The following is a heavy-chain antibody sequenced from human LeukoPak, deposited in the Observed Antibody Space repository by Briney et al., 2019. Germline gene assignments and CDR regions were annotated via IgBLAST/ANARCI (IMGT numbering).Heavy chain of an antibody. CDR2: INHSGST. J-gene: IGHJ5*02. D-gene: IGHD3-22*01. CDR3: AADSSGYANWFDP. CDR1: GGSFSGYY. V-gene: IGHV4-34*01. Sequence: NSSETLSLTCAVYGGSFSGYYWSWIRQPPGKGLEWIGEINHSGSTNYNPSLKSRVTISVDTSKNQFSLKLSSVTAADTAVYYCAADSSGYANWFDPWGQGTLVTVSS.